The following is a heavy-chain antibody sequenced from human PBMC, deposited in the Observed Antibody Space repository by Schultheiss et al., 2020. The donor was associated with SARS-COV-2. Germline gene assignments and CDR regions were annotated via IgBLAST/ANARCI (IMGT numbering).Heavy chain of an antibody. CDR1: GYTFSDYY. V-gene: IGHV1-2*06. CDR2: INPKTGDT. Sequence: ASVKVSCKASGYTFSDYYIHWVRQAPGQGLEWMGRINPKTGDTHYAQKFQGGVTMTWDTSISTAYVDLSSLTSDDTAVYYCARGKVAGGLPDHWGQGTLVTVSS. CDR3: ARGKVAGGLPDH. J-gene: IGHJ4*02. D-gene: IGHD6-13*01.